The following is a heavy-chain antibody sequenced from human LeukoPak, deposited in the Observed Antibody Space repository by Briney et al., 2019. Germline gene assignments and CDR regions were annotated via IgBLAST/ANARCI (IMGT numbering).Heavy chain of an antibody. V-gene: IGHV4-59*01. CDR1: GGSISSYY. Sequence: SETLSLTCTVSGGSISSYYWSWIRQPPGKGLEWIGYIYYSGSTNYNPSLKSRVTISVDTSKNHFSLKLSSVTSADTAVYYCARGYSNGWYRFDPWGQGTLVTVSS. D-gene: IGHD6-19*01. CDR2: IYYSGST. J-gene: IGHJ5*02. CDR3: ARGYSNGWYRFDP.